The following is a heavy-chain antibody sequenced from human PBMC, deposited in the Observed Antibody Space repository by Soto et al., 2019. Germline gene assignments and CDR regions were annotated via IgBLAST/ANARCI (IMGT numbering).Heavy chain of an antibody. CDR3: VNGRRVLLPYGMDV. J-gene: IGHJ6*02. Sequence: GGSLRLSCAASGFTFSDYYMTWIRQAPGKGLECVSSISSNGGSTYYADSVKGRFTISRDNSKNTLYLQMSSLRAEDTAVYYCVNGRRVLLPYGMDVWGQGTTVTVSS. CDR2: ISSNGGST. D-gene: IGHD2-15*01. CDR1: GFTFSDYY. V-gene: IGHV3-64D*06.